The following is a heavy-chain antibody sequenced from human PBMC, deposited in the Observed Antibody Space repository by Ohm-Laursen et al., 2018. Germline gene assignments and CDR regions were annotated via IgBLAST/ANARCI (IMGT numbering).Heavy chain of an antibody. CDR2: MNPNSGNT. J-gene: IGHJ4*02. V-gene: IGHV1-8*01. D-gene: IGHD5-12*01. CDR1: GYTFTSYD. CDR3: ATRTGGYDD. Sequence: ASVKVSCKASGYTFTSYDINWVRQATGQGLEWMGWMNPNSGNTGYAQKFQGRVTMTRNASISTAYMELSRLRSDDTAVYYCATRTGGYDDWGQGTLVTVSS.